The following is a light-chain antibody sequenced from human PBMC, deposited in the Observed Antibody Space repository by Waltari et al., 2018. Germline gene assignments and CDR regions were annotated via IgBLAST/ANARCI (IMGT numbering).Light chain of an antibody. V-gene: IGLV2-14*03. CDR1: SSDVGGYDS. J-gene: IGLJ2*01. Sequence: QSALTQPASVSGSPGQSITISCAGTSSDVGGYDSVSWYQQHPGTAPKLMFYNVSNRPSGFSSRFSGSKSGNTASLTISGLQAEDEANYYCSSYTTIITLVVGGGTKLTVL. CDR2: NVS. CDR3: SSYTTIITLV.